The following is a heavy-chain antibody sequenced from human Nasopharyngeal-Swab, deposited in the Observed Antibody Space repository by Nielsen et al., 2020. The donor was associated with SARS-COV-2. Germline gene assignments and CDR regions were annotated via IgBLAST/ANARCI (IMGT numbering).Heavy chain of an antibody. V-gene: IGHV3-33*01. CDR2: IWYDGSNK. J-gene: IGHJ4*02. Sequence: GGSLRLSCAASGFTFSSYGMHWVRQAPGKGLEWVAVIWYDGSNKYYADSVKGRFTISRDNSKNTLYLQMNSLRAEDTAVYYCARDIGAMYSSSCLDYWGQGTLVTVSS. D-gene: IGHD6-13*01. CDR1: GFTFSSYG. CDR3: ARDIGAMYSSSCLDY.